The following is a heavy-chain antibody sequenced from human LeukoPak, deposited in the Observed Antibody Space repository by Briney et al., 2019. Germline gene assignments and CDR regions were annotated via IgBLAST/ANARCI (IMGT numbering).Heavy chain of an antibody. CDR2: ISYDGSNK. J-gene: IGHJ5*02. Sequence: GRSLRLSCAASGFTFSSYAMHWVRQAPGKGLGWVAVISYDGSNKYYADSVKGRFTISRDNSKNTLYLQMNSLRAEDTAVYYCARDRGAYPLNNWFDPWGQGTLVTVSS. CDR1: GFTFSSYA. CDR3: ARDRGAYPLNNWFDP. V-gene: IGHV3-30-3*01. D-gene: IGHD3-10*01.